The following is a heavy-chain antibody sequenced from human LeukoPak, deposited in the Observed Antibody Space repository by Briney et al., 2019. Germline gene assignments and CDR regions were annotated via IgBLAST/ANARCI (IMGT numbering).Heavy chain of an antibody. CDR3: AKLERRHYGGSRFDF. V-gene: IGHV3-23*01. Sequence: GGSLRLSCAASGFTFGSYAMSWVRQAPGKGLEWVSGISAPGDNTYYADSVKGRLTISRDNSKNTLYLQMNSLRAEDTALYYCAKLERRHYGGSRFDFWGQGTLLTVSS. J-gene: IGHJ4*02. D-gene: IGHD1-1*01. CDR1: GFTFGSYA. CDR2: ISAPGDNT.